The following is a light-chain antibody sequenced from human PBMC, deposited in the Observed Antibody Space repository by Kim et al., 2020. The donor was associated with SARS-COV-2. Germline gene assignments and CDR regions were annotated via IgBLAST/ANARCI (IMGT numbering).Light chain of an antibody. CDR3: QQYDNWPLYT. J-gene: IGKJ2*01. CDR1: QGVNYS. CDR2: DAS. V-gene: IGKV3-15*01. Sequence: VSPGGGAALSCRASQGVNYSVAWYRQKPGRAPRLLSYDASTWATGIPARFRGSGSGTEFTLTISSLQSEDFAVYFCQQYDNWPLYTFGQGTKLEIK.